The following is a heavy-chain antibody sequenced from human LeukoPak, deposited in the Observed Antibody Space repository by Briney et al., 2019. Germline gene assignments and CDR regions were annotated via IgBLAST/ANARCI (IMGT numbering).Heavy chain of an antibody. D-gene: IGHD1-26*01. J-gene: IGHJ4*02. CDR3: ANGDSGTYSTGFDY. Sequence: GGSLRLPCATSGFSFSNYGMHWVRQAPGKGLEWVAFIRYDGSNKYYADSVKGRFTISRDNSKNTLFLQMNSLRAEDTAVYYCANGDSGTYSTGFDYWGQGTLVTVSS. CDR1: GFSFSNYG. V-gene: IGHV3-30*02. CDR2: IRYDGSNK.